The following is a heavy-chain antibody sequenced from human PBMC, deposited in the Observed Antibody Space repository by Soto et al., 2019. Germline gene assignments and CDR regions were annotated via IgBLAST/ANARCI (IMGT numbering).Heavy chain of an antibody. D-gene: IGHD1-26*01. J-gene: IGHJ6*02. CDR2: INHTGST. Sequence: QVQLQQWGAGLLKPSETLSLTCAVYGGSFSGYYWSWIRQPPGKGLEWIGEINHTGSTNYNPSLKSRVTISVDTSKNQFSLKLSSVTAADTAVYYCAKMRGGSYYFCYYGMDVWGQGTTVTVSS. V-gene: IGHV4-34*01. CDR3: AKMRGGSYYFCYYGMDV. CDR1: GGSFSGYY.